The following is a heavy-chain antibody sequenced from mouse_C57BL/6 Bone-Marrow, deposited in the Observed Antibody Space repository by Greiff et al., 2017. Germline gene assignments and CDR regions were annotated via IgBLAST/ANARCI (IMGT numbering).Heavy chain of an antibody. J-gene: IGHJ3*01. CDR1: GFNIKDDD. V-gene: IGHV14-4*01. CDR3: TTGDYDGFAY. D-gene: IGHD2-4*01. Sequence: VQLKQSGAELARPGASVKLSCTASGFNIKDDDMSWVKQRPEQGLEWIGWIYPESGDTEYASKFQGKATITADSSSNTAYLQRSRLTSEETAVYYCTTGDYDGFAYWGQGTLVTVSA. CDR2: IYPESGDT.